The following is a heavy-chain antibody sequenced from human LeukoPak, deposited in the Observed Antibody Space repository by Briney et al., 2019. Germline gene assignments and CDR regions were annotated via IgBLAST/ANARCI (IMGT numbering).Heavy chain of an antibody. CDR2: IKQDGSEK. CDR1: SGSFSGYY. Sequence: SSETLSLTCAVYSGSFSGYYWSWVRQAPGKGLEWVANIKQDGSEKYYVDSVKGRFTISRDNAKKSLYLQMNSLRAEDTAVYYCARADFSWNDPPIDYWGQGTLVTVSS. D-gene: IGHD1-1*01. J-gene: IGHJ4*02. CDR3: ARADFSWNDPPIDY. V-gene: IGHV3-7*01.